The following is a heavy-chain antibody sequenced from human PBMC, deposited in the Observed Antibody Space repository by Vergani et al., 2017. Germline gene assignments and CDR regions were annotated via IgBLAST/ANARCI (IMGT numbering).Heavy chain of an antibody. V-gene: IGHV4-4*02. J-gene: IGHJ6*02. CDR2: IYHSGST. Sequence: QVQLQESGPGLVKPSGTLSLTCAVSGGSISSSNWWSWVRQPPGKGLEWIGEIYHSGSTHYNPSLKSRVTISVDKSKNQFSLKLSSVTAADTAVYYCARLLTGTTIYYYYGMDVWGQGTTVTVSS. D-gene: IGHD1-20*01. CDR3: ARLLTGTTIYYYYGMDV. CDR1: GGSISSSNW.